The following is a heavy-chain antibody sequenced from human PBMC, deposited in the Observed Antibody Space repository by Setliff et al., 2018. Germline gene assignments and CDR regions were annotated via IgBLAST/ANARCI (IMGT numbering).Heavy chain of an antibody. CDR3: TVYNTGSSKDHY. CDR2: IYHSGST. Sequence: SETLSLTCNVSGDSISSTYHWGWIRQSPGKGLEWIGTIYHSGSTYYNPSLNSRLTISVDTSKNQFSLRLTSVTAADTALYYCTVYNTGSSKDHYWGQGTPVTVSS. CDR1: GDSISSTYH. V-gene: IGHV4-38-2*02. D-gene: IGHD2-8*02. J-gene: IGHJ4*02.